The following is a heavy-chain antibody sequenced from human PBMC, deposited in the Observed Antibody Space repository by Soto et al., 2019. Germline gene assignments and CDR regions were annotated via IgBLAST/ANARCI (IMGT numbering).Heavy chain of an antibody. CDR2: IYYSGST. J-gene: IGHJ5*02. Sequence: TLSLTCTVSGCSISSGAYHWNWIRQHPGKGLEWIGSIYYSGSTYDNPSLKSRVAISVDTSKNQFSLKVMSVTAADAAVYYCARGSGGDNDNWFDPWGQGILVTVSS. CDR3: ARGSGGDNDNWFDP. CDR1: GCSISSGAYH. V-gene: IGHV4-31*03. D-gene: IGHD4-17*01.